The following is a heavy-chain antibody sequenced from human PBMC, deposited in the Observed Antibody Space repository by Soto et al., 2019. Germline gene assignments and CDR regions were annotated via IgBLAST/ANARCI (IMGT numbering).Heavy chain of an antibody. Sequence: ASVKVSCKASGYTFTSYYMHWVRQAPGQGLEWMGIINPSGGGTSYAQKFQGRVTMTRDTSISTVYMELSSLRSEDTAVYYCARVSPMSQAFDLWGQGTLVNVSS. V-gene: IGHV1-46*01. CDR3: ARVSPMSQAFDL. CDR2: INPSGGGT. J-gene: IGHJ3*01. CDR1: GYTFTSYY.